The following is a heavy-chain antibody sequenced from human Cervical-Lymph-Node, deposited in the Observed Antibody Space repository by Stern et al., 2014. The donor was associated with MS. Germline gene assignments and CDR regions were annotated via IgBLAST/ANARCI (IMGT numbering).Heavy chain of an antibody. Sequence: VQLVESGGGLVQPGRSLRLSCAVSGFTFDDYAMHWVRQAPGKGLEWVSGVSWNSDTIDYAESVKGRFTISRDNAKNSLYLRMSSLRAEDTAFYFCAKGEASSITIAGTGIDYWGQGTLGTVS. V-gene: IGHV3-9*01. CDR2: VSWNSDTI. J-gene: IGHJ4*02. CDR1: GFTFDDYA. CDR3: AKGEASSITIAGTGIDY. D-gene: IGHD6-13*01.